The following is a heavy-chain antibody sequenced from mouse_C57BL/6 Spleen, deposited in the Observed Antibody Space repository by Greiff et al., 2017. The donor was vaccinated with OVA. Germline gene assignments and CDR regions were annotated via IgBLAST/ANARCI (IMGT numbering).Heavy chain of an antibody. CDR1: GYAFSSSW. CDR2: IYPGDGDT. CDR3: AKRDIYSNYDYFDY. Sequence: VKLMESGPELVKPGASVKISCKASGYAFSSSWMNWVKQRPGKGLEWIGRIYPGDGDTNYNGKFKGKATLTADKSSSTAYMQLSSLTSEDSAVYFCAKRDIYSNYDYFDYWGQGTTLTVSS. J-gene: IGHJ2*01. V-gene: IGHV1-82*01. D-gene: IGHD2-5*01.